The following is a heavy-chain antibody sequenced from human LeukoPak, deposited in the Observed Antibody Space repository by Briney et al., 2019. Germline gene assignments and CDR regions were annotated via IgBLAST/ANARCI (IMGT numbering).Heavy chain of an antibody. CDR1: GDSVSSNNAA. Sequence: PSQTLSLTCAISGDSVSSNNAAWNWIRQSPSRGLEWLGKTYYRSKWYDDYAVSVKSRITINPDTSKNQFTLKMNSVTPEDTAVYYCARGAGSTGPVGAFDIWGQGTRVTVSS. CDR2: TYYRSKWYD. J-gene: IGHJ3*02. V-gene: IGHV6-1*01. CDR3: ARGAGSTGPVGAFDI. D-gene: IGHD6-19*01.